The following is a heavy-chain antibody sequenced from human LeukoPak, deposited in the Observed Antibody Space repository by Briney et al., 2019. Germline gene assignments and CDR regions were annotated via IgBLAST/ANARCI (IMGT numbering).Heavy chain of an antibody. CDR3: ARGIWDIWPEGAFDN. V-gene: IGHV4-61*02. J-gene: IGHJ4*02. D-gene: IGHD2/OR15-2a*01. CDR2: YYRSGST. CDR1: GGSIRSDSYQ. Sequence: PSETLSLTCTVSGGSIRSDSYQWSWIRQSAGKGLEWIGRYYRSGSTNFSPSLKSRVTLAVDTSKNQFSLRLSSVTAADTAIYYCARGIWDIWPEGAFDNWGQGILVTVSS.